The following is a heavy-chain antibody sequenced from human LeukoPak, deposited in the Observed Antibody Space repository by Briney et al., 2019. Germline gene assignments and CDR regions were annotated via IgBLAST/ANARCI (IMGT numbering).Heavy chain of an antibody. CDR3: TRGYGGALDI. V-gene: IGHV3-49*04. D-gene: IGHD3-16*01. CDR1: GFSFGDYA. J-gene: IGHJ3*02. CDR2: IRTKAYGGTT. Sequence: GGSLRLSCAGSGFSFGDYAMNWVRQAPGKGLECVSFIRTKAYGGTTEYAASVQGRFTISRDDSKSIAYLQMNSLKTEDTAVYYCTRGYGGALDIRGQGTIVTVSS.